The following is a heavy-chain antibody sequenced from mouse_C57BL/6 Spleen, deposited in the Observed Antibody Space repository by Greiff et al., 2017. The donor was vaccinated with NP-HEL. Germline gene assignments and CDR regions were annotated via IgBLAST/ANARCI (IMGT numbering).Heavy chain of an antibody. D-gene: IGHD1-1*01. V-gene: IGHV1-52*01. CDR3: AKGSSYGSGYFDY. CDR2: IDPSDSET. J-gene: IGHJ2*01. CDR1: GYTFTSYW. Sequence: VQLQQPGAELVRPGSSVKLSCKASGYTFTSYWMHWVKQRPIQGLEWIGNIDPSDSETHYNQKFKDKATLTVDKSSSTAYMQLSSLTSEDSAVYYCAKGSSYGSGYFDYWGQGTTLTVSS.